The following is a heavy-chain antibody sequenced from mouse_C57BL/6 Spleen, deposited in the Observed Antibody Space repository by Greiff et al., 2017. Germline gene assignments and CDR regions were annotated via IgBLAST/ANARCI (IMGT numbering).Heavy chain of an antibody. Sequence: VQLQQSGPELVKPGASVKISCKASGYTFTDYYMNWVKQSHGKSLEWIGDINPNNGGTSYNQKFKGKATLTVDKSSSTAYMELRSLTSEDSAVYYCARRALRGDFDYWGQGTTLTVSS. J-gene: IGHJ2*01. V-gene: IGHV1-26*01. CDR1: GYTFTDYY. D-gene: IGHD1-1*01. CDR3: ARRALRGDFDY. CDR2: INPNNGGT.